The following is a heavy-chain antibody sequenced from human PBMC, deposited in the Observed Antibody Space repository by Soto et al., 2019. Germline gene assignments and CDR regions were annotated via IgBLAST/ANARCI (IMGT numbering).Heavy chain of an antibody. D-gene: IGHD2-15*01. J-gene: IGHJ4*02. CDR1: GYTFTNNH. V-gene: IGHV1-46*01. CDR2: INPTGGGT. Sequence: ASVKVSCKAFGYTFTNNHMHWVRQAPGQGFEWMGVINPTGGGTTYAQKFQGRVTMTSDTSTSTVYMELSSLRSDDTAVYYCARDSGIVGDGGSCQDYWGQGTQVTVSS. CDR3: ARDSGIVGDGGSCQDY.